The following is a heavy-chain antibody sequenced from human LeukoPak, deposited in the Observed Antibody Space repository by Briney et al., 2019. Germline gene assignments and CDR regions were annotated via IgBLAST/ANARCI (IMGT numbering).Heavy chain of an antibody. CDR2: INAGNGNT. CDR3: AGGITMVRGVIPYFDY. D-gene: IGHD3-10*01. J-gene: IGHJ4*02. Sequence: ASVKVSCKASGYTFTSYAMHWVRQAPGQRLEWMGWINAGNGNTKYSQKFQGRVTITRDTSASTAYMELSSLRSEDTAVYYCAGGITMVRGVIPYFDYWGQGTLVTVSS. V-gene: IGHV1-3*01. CDR1: GYTFTSYA.